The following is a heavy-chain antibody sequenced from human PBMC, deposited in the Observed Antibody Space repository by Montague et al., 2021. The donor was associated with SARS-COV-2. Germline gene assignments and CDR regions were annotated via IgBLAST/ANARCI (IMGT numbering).Heavy chain of an antibody. J-gene: IGHJ4*02. D-gene: IGHD3-10*01. CDR2: INHGGST. V-gene: IGHV4-34*01. CDR3: ARGARQGYGFRLGSFDY. CDR1: GGSFSGYS. Sequence: SETLSLTCAVYGGSFSGYSWNWIHQPPGKGLEWIGEINHGGSTNYNPSLKSRVTMSVDTSKNQFSLKLSSVTAADTAVYYCARGARQGYGFRLGSFDYWGQGTLVTVSS.